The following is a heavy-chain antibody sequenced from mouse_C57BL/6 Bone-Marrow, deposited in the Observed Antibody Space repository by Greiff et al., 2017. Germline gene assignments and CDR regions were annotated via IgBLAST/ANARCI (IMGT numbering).Heavy chain of an antibody. CDR3: ARIRGWYFYV. J-gene: IGHJ1*03. Sequence: EVHLVESGGGLVKPGGSLKLSCAASGFTFSSYAMSWVRQTPEKRLEWVATISDGGSYTYYPDNVKGRFTISRDNATNNLFLQMSHLKSEDTAMYYCARIRGWYFYVWGTGTTVTVSS. CDR1: GFTFSSYA. V-gene: IGHV5-4*01. CDR2: ISDGGSYT.